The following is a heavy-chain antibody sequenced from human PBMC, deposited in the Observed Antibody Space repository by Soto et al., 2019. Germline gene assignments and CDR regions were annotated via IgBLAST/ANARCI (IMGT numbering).Heavy chain of an antibody. CDR2: IYYSGST. D-gene: IGHD2-2*01. J-gene: IGHJ6*03. Sequence: TLSLTCTVSGGSISSGGYYWSWIRQHPGKGLEWIGYIYYSGSTYYNPSLKSRVTISVDTSKNQFSLKLSSVTAADTAVYYCGGTSHTGGYYMDVWGKGTTVTVSS. CDR1: GGSISSGGYY. V-gene: IGHV4-31*03. CDR3: GGTSHTGGYYMDV.